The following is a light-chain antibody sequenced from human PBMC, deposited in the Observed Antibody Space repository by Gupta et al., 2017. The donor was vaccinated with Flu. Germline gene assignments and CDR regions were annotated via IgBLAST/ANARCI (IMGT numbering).Light chain of an antibody. CDR1: SSDIGTYDL. CDR3: WSYAGTNTFV. CDR2: EVS. Sequence: QPALTQPASVSGSPGQSITISCTGTSSDIGTYDLVSWYQQHPGKAPKLVISEVSKRPSGVSDRFSGSKSGNTASLTISGLQAEDEADYYCWSYAGTNTFVFGSGAKVTVL. J-gene: IGLJ1*01. V-gene: IGLV2-23*02.